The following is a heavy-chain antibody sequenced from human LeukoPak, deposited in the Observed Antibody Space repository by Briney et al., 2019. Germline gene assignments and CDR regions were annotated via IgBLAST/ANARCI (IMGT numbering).Heavy chain of an antibody. CDR3: ARDGGPGRSSYYYYYMDV. V-gene: IGHV1-18*01. J-gene: IGHJ6*03. CDR2: ISAYNGNT. Sequence: GASVKVSCKASGYTFTSYGISWVRQAPGQGLEWMGWISAYNGNTNYAQKLQGRVTVTTDTSTSTAYMELRSLRSDDTAVYYCARDGGPGRSSYYYYYMDVWGKGTTVTVSS. D-gene: IGHD3-10*01. CDR1: GYTFTSYG.